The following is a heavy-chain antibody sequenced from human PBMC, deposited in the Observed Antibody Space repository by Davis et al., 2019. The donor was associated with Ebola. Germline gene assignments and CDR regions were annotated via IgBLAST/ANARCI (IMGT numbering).Heavy chain of an antibody. CDR1: GFTFSSYG. V-gene: IGHV3-23*01. J-gene: IGHJ4*02. Sequence: PGGSLRLSCAASGFTFSSYGMHWVRQAPGKGLEWVAGISDSGGSTHYADSVKGRFTISRDNSKNTQFLQMNSLRAEDTAVYYCAKQRGVGAIDYDYWGRGTVVTVSS. D-gene: IGHD1-26*01. CDR3: AKQRGVGAIDYDY. CDR2: ISDSGGST.